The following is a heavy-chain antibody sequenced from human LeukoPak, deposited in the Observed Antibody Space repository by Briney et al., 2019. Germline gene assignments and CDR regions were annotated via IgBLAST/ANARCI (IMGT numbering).Heavy chain of an antibody. CDR1: GGSISSYD. J-gene: IGHJ4*02. CDR3: ARPPRSGWYLEFDY. D-gene: IGHD6-13*01. Sequence: PSETLSLTCTVSGGSISSYDWSWIRQPPGKGLEWIGYIYYSGSTKYNPSLKSRVTISVDTSKNQFSLKLSSVTAADTAVYYCARPPRSGWYLEFDYWGQGTLVTVSS. V-gene: IGHV4-59*08. CDR2: IYYSGST.